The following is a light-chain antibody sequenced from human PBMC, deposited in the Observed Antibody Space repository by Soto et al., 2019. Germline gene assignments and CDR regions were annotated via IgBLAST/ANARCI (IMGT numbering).Light chain of an antibody. CDR2: GNS. CDR1: SSNIGAGYD. J-gene: IGLJ2*01. CDR3: QSYDSSLSRV. Sequence: QSVLTQPPSVSGAPGQRVTISCTGSSSNIGAGYDVHWYQQLPGTAPKLLIYGNSNRPSGVPDRFSGSKSGTSASLAITGLQAEHAAHHYYQSYDSSLSRVFGGGTKVTVL. V-gene: IGLV1-40*01.